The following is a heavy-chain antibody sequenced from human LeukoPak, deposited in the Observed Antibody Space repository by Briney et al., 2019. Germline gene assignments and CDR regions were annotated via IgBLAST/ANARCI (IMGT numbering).Heavy chain of an antibody. Sequence: GGSLRLSCAASGFTFSSNYMSWVRQAPGKGLEWVSVIYSGGSTYYADSVKGRFTISRDNSKNTLYLQMNSLRAEDTAVYYCARGTDPIVVVTQAFDIWGQGTMVTVSS. CDR3: ARGTDPIVVVTQAFDI. CDR1: GFTFSSNY. D-gene: IGHD2-21*02. CDR2: IYSGGST. J-gene: IGHJ3*02. V-gene: IGHV3-66*01.